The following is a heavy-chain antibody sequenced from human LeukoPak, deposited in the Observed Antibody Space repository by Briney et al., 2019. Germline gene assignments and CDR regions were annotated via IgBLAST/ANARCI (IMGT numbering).Heavy chain of an antibody. D-gene: IGHD1-1*01. CDR2: IYDSGST. CDR3: ARVGGTNYYYYGMDV. V-gene: IGHV4-59*01. Sequence: SETLSLTCTVSGGSISSYYWSWIRQPPGKGLEWIGYIYDSGSTNYNPSLKSRVTISVDTSRNQFSLKLSSVTAADTAVYYCARVGGTNYYYYGMDVWGQGTTVTVSS. CDR1: GGSISSYY. J-gene: IGHJ6*02.